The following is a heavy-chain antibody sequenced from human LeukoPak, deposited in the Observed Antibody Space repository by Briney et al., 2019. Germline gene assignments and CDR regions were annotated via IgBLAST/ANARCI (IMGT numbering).Heavy chain of an antibody. CDR1: GGTFSSYA. D-gene: IGHD3-3*01. CDR3: AREVITIFGVVIQRWFDP. J-gene: IGHJ5*02. V-gene: IGHV1-69*10. CDR2: IIPILGIA. Sequence: SPVTVSCKASGGTFSSYAISGLRQAPGQGLEWMGRIIPILGIANYAQKFQGRVTITADKSTSTAYMELSSLRSEDTAVYYCAREVITIFGVVIQRWFDPWGQGTLVTVSS.